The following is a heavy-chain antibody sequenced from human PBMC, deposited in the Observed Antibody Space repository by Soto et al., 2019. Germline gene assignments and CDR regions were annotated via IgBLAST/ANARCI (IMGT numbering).Heavy chain of an antibody. D-gene: IGHD3-10*01. J-gene: IGHJ6*02. CDR3: ARGDRGGSGSPASYYYSGLDV. CDR2: VSTRGDIT. Sequence: EVQLLESGGDLVQPGGSLRLSCAASGLNFNDYAMTWVRQAPGKGLEWVSSVSTRGDITYYSDSVKGRSTISRDNSKNTLFLHMNSLRAGDTALYYCARGDRGGSGSPASYYYSGLDVWGQGTTVTVSS. CDR1: GLNFNDYA. V-gene: IGHV3-23*01.